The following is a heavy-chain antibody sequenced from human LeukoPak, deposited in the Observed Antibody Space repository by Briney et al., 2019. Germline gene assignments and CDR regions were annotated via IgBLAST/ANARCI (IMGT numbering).Heavy chain of an antibody. D-gene: IGHD4-23*01. Sequence: GGSLRLSCVASGFSFNTYDIHWVRQASGKGLQWVALISYDGGHESYADSVRGRFTISRDNSKNTLYLQVDSLRVEDTAVYYCATGGASVFLDAFDIWGHGTMVTVSS. CDR2: ISYDGGHE. J-gene: IGHJ3*02. CDR3: ATGGASVFLDAFDI. CDR1: GFSFNTYD. V-gene: IGHV3-30*03.